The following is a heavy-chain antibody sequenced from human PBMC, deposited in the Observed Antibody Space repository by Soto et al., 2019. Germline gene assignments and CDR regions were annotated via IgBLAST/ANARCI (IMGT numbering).Heavy chain of an antibody. V-gene: IGHV1-2*02. D-gene: IGHD3-3*01. Sequence: VASVKVSCKASGYTFTGYYMHWVRQAPGQGLEWMGWINPNSGGTNYAQKFQGRVTMTRDTSISTAYMELSRLRSDDTAVYYCARTTAYYDFWSGRLFDYWGQGTLVTVSS. J-gene: IGHJ4*02. CDR2: INPNSGGT. CDR1: GYTFTGYY. CDR3: ARTTAYYDFWSGRLFDY.